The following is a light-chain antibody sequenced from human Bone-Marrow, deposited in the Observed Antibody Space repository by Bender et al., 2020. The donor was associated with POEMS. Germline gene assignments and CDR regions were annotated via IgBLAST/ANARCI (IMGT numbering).Light chain of an antibody. V-gene: IGLV2-23*02. CDR2: EVS. J-gene: IGLJ2*01. CDR1: SSDVGTYDL. CDR3: CSYAGSSTLV. Sequence: QSALTQPASVSGSPGQSIIISCTGTSSDVGTYDLVSWYQQYPGKAPKLMIYEVSKRPSGVSHRFSGSKSGNTASLTVSGLQSEDEADYYCCSYAGSSTLVFGGGTKLTVL.